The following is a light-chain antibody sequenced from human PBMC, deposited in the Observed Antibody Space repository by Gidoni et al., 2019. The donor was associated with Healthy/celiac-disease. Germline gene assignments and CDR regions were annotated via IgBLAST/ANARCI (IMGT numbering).Light chain of an antibody. V-gene: IGKV1-39*01. J-gene: IGKJ3*01. Sequence: DIQMTQSPSSLSASVGDRVTITCRASQSISSYLTWYQQKPGKAPKLLIYAASSLQSGVPSRFSGSGSGTDFTLTISSLQPEDFATYYCQQSYSTPPFTFXPXTKVEIK. CDR2: AAS. CDR1: QSISSY. CDR3: QQSYSTPPFT.